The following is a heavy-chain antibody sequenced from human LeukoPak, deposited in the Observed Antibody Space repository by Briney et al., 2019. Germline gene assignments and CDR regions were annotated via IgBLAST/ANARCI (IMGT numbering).Heavy chain of an antibody. V-gene: IGHV3-23*01. J-gene: IGHJ1*01. CDR3: AIMHGYYDGSGYWVQ. Sequence: GGSLRLSCAASGFTFGSYGMSWDRQAPGKGLERVSFITPNADRTSYADSVEGRFTISRDNPRNTLYMQMNSLRDEDTALYYCAIMHGYYDGSGYWVQWGQGTLVTVSS. CDR2: ITPNADRT. D-gene: IGHD3-22*01. CDR1: GFTFGSYG.